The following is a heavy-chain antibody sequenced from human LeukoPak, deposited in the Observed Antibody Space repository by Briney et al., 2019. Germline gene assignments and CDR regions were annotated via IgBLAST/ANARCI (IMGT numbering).Heavy chain of an antibody. V-gene: IGHV3-72*01. J-gene: IGHJ4*02. CDR2: TRNKANSYTT. CDR1: GFSFSDHY. D-gene: IGHD3-22*01. Sequence: GGSLRLSCAASGFSFSDHYMDWVRQAPGKGLEWVGRTRNKANSYTTEYAASVKGRFTISRDDSKNSLYPQMNSLKTEDTAVYYCVRGSGYPYRYFDSWGQGTLVTVSS. CDR3: VRGSGYPYRYFDS.